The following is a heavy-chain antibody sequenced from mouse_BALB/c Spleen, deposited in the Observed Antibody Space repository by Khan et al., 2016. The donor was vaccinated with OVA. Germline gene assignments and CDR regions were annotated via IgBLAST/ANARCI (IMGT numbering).Heavy chain of an antibody. J-gene: IGHJ2*01. Sequence: QVQLKESGAERAKPGASVKMSCKASGYTFTTYWMHWVKQRPGQGLEWIGYINPTSGYTDYNGKFKDRATLSADKSSSTAYMQLSSLTSEDSAVYYCTRDRIDYWGQGTTLTVSS. CDR3: TRDRIDY. CDR1: GYTFTTYW. CDR2: INPTSGYT. V-gene: IGHV1-7*01.